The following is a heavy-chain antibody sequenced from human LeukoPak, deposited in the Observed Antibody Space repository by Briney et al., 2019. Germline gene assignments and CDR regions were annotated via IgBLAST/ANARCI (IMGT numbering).Heavy chain of an antibody. CDR1: GFTFSSYA. Sequence: GGSLRLSCAASGFTFSSYAMSWVRQAPGKGLEWVSVIYSGGSTYYAGSVKGRFTISRDNSKNTLYLQMNSLRAEDTAVYYCAIQPRGHFDYWGQGTLVTVSS. J-gene: IGHJ4*02. V-gene: IGHV3-66*04. D-gene: IGHD3-10*01. CDR2: IYSGGST. CDR3: AIQPRGHFDY.